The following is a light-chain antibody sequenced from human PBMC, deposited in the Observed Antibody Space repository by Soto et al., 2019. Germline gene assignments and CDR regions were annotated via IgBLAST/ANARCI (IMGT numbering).Light chain of an antibody. V-gene: IGKV3-15*01. Sequence: EIVLTQSPCTLSLSPGERATLSCRASQSVSSYLAWYQQKPGQAPRLLIYGASTRATGIPVRFSGSGSGTEFTLTISSLQSEDFAVYYCQQYNNWPLTFGGGTKVDIK. J-gene: IGKJ4*01. CDR3: QQYNNWPLT. CDR2: GAS. CDR1: QSVSSY.